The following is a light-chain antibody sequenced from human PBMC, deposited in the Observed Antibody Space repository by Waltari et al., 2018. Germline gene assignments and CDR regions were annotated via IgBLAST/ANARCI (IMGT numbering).Light chain of an antibody. V-gene: IGLV2-23*02. CDR3: CSYAGSSTYSYV. Sequence: QSALTQPASVSGSPGQSITISCTGSSGDIGSFDLVSWYQQHPGRAPKLIIYEVTKRPSGFSTPFSASKSGNTASLTISGLQAEDEADYHCCSYAGSSTYSYVFGPGTKVSVL. CDR2: EVT. J-gene: IGLJ1*01. CDR1: SGDIGSFDL.